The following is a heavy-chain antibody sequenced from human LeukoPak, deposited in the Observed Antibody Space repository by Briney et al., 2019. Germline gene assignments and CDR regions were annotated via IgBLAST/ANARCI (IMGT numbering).Heavy chain of an antibody. CDR2: INYSGST. CDR3: ARDARSGWYLDY. Sequence: SQTLSLTCTVYGGSLSSSPYYWGWLRQPPGTGLEGFGRINYSGSTYYKASLKNRVTISVDTSKNQFSLTLRSLTAAATTTVYGARDARSGWYLDYGSQGSLVTVSS. CDR1: GGSLSSSPYY. V-gene: IGHV4-39*07. D-gene: IGHD6-19*01. J-gene: IGHJ4*02.